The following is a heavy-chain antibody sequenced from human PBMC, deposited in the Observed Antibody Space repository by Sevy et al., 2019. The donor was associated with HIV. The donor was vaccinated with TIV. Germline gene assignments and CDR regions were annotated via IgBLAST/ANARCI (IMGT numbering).Heavy chain of an antibody. J-gene: IGHJ4*02. Sequence: GGSLRLSCAASGFTFSSYAMHWVRQAPGKGLEWVAVISYDGSNKYYADSVKGRFTISRDNSKNTLYLQMNSLRAEETAVYYCARDYYDSSGYHFDYWGQGTLVTVSS. D-gene: IGHD3-22*01. V-gene: IGHV3-30-3*01. CDR1: GFTFSSYA. CDR3: ARDYYDSSGYHFDY. CDR2: ISYDGSNK.